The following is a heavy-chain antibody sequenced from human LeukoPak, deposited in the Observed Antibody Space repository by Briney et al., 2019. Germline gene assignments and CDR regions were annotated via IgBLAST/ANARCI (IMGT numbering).Heavy chain of an antibody. J-gene: IGHJ4*02. V-gene: IGHV3-30*18. CDR3: SKDKGTIPVANGY. CDR1: GXTFSSYG. D-gene: IGHD6-19*01. CDR2: ISYDGTNI. Sequence: QAGRSLRLSCAASGXTFSSYGVHWVRQTPGKGLEWVAIISYDGTNIYYADSVKGRFTISRDNTKNTLFLQMNSLRAEDTAVYYCSKDKGTIPVANGYWGQGTLVTVSS.